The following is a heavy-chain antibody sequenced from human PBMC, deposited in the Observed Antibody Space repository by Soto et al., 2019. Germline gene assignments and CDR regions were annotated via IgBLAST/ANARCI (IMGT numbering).Heavy chain of an antibody. J-gene: IGHJ4*02. Sequence: GGSLRLSCAASGFTFSAYAMSWVRQAPGKGLEWVSTLGRSGTNTYYADSVKGRFTISRDTAKNTLYLQMNSLRAEDTAVYYWAKRDSSGSYLFDYWGQGSLVTVSS. CDR2: LGRSGTNT. V-gene: IGHV3-23*01. D-gene: IGHD6-19*01. CDR3: AKRDSSGSYLFDY. CDR1: GFTFSAYA.